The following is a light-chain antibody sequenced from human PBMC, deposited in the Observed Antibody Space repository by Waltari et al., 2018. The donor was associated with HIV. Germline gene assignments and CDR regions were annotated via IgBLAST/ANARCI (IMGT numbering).Light chain of an antibody. J-gene: IGLJ1*01. CDR2: EVS. CDR1: SSDVGGYNY. Sequence: QSALTQPASVSGSPGQSITISCTGTSSDVGGYNYVSWSQQHPGKAPKLMIYEVSNRPSGVSYRFSGSKSGNTASLTISGLQAEDEADYFCSSYTPSTTYYVFETGTRITVL. CDR3: SSYTPSTTYYV. V-gene: IGLV2-14*01.